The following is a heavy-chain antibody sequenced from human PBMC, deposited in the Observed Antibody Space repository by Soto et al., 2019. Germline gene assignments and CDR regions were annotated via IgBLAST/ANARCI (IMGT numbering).Heavy chain of an antibody. V-gene: IGHV1-3*01. CDR1: GYTFTSYA. Sequence: QVQLVQSGAEVKKPGASVKVSCKASGYTFTSYAMHWVRQAPGQRLEGMGWINAGNGNTKYSQKFQGRVTITRDTSASTAYRELSSLRSEDTAVYYCASEIAVAGYDYWGQGTLVTVSS. D-gene: IGHD6-19*01. J-gene: IGHJ4*02. CDR2: INAGNGNT. CDR3: ASEIAVAGYDY.